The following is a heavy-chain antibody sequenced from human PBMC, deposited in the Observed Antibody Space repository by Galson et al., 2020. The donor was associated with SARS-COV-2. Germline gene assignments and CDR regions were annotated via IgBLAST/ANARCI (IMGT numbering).Heavy chain of an antibody. CDR2: ISSSTTYI. J-gene: IGHJ4*02. V-gene: IGHV3-21*01. CDR3: ARDDSGWGHVLDY. CDR1: GFSFSSYS. D-gene: IGHD6-25*01. Sequence: TGGSLRLSCAASGFSFSSYSMNWVRQAPGKGLEWVASISSSTTYIYYADSVRGRFTISRDNAKNSLYLQMNSLGAEDTALYYCARDDSGWGHVLDYWGQGTLVTVSS.